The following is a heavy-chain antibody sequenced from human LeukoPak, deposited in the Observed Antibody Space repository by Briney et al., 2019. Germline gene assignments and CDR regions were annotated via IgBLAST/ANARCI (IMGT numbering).Heavy chain of an antibody. CDR3: ARSGSQRITQRFTMLVVVSPGDC. Sequence: PGGSLRLSCAASGFTFSSYSMNWVRQAPGKGLEWVSPISSSSSYIYYADSVKGRFTISRDNAKNSLYLQMNSLRAEDTAVYYCARSGSQRITQRFTMLVVVSPGDCWGQGTLVTVSS. CDR1: GFTFSSYS. D-gene: IGHD3-22*01. V-gene: IGHV3-21*01. J-gene: IGHJ4*02. CDR2: ISSSSSYI.